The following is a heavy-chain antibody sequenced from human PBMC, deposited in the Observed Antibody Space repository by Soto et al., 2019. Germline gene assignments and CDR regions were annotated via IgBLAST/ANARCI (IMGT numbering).Heavy chain of an antibody. Sequence: QVQLVKLGAGVKRLGSSVKVPCRALEGTFSSYAISWVRQAPGQGLEWMGGIIPIFGTANYAQKFQGRVTITADKSTSTAYMELSSLRSEDTAVYYCARAMVRGRWFDPWGQGTLVTVSS. J-gene: IGHJ5*02. CDR3: ARAMVRGRWFDP. CDR2: IIPIFGTA. CDR1: EGTFSSYA. D-gene: IGHD3-10*01. V-gene: IGHV1-69*06.